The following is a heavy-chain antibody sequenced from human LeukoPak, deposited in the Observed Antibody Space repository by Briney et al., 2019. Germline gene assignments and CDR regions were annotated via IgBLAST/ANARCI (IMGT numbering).Heavy chain of an antibody. V-gene: IGHV4-4*02. D-gene: IGHD2-2*01. Sequence: SETLSLTCAVSGGSISSSNWWSWVRQPPGKGLEWIGEIYHSGSTNYNPSLKSRVTISVDKSKNQFSLKLSSVTAVDTAVYYCARCGGYCSSTSCKYYYYYGMDVWGQGTTVTVSS. CDR2: IYHSGST. CDR3: ARCGGYCSSTSCKYYYYYGMDV. J-gene: IGHJ6*02. CDR1: GGSISSSNW.